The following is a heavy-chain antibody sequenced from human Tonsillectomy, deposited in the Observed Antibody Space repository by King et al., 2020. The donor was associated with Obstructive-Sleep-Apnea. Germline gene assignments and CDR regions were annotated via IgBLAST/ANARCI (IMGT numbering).Heavy chain of an antibody. D-gene: IGHD6-13*01. CDR2: VKGDGTAT. CDR3: ARSWQWAFDI. Sequence: EVQLVESGGGLAQPGGSLRLSCAASGFTFRTYWMQWVRQAPGEGLVWVSSVKGDGTATNYADFVKGRFTISRDNAKNTLYLEMNSLRVEDSAVYYCARSWQWAFDIWGQGTMVTVSS. J-gene: IGHJ3*02. CDR1: GFTFRTYW. V-gene: IGHV3-74*01.